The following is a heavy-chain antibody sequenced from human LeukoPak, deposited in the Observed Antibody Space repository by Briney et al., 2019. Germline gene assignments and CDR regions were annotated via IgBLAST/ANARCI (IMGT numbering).Heavy chain of an antibody. J-gene: IGHJ4*02. V-gene: IGHV3-23*01. CDR3: AKGSGAWYQPDY. D-gene: IGHD6-19*01. CDR2: ISATSGTT. CDR1: GFTFSSYA. Sequence: VGSLRLSCAASGFTFSSYAMSWVRQAPGKGLEWVSVISATSGTTYYADSVKGRFTISRDNSRKMLYLQMNSLRAEDTAVYYCAKGSGAWYQPDYWGQGTLVTVSS.